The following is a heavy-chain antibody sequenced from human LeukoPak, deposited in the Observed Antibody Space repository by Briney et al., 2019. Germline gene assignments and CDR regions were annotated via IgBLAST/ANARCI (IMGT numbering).Heavy chain of an antibody. J-gene: IGHJ3*02. V-gene: IGHV4-34*01. CDR2: INHSGST. D-gene: IGHD4-17*01. Sequence: PSETLSLTCAVYGGSFSGYYWSWIRQPPGKGLEWIGEINHSGSTNYNPSLKSRVTISVDTSKNQFSLKLSSVTAADTAVYYCARERTTVTTRGDAFDIWGQGTMVTVSS. CDR1: GGSFSGYY. CDR3: ARERTTVTTRGDAFDI.